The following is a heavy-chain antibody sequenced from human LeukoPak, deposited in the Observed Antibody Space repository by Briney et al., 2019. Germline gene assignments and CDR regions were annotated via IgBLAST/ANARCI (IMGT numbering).Heavy chain of an antibody. CDR2: IHHSGST. CDR3: ARASPLRASHPPGGYYYYMDV. Sequence: SETLSLTCIVSGYSISSGYYWGWIRQPPGKGLEWIGNIHHSGSTYYNPSLKSRVTISVDTSKNQLSLKLSSVTAADTAVYYCARASPLRASHPPGGYYYYMDVWGKGTTVTVSS. CDR1: GYSISSGYY. V-gene: IGHV4-38-2*02. J-gene: IGHJ6*03. D-gene: IGHD3-10*01.